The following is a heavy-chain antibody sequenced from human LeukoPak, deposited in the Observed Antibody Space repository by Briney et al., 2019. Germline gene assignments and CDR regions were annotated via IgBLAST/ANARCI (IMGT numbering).Heavy chain of an antibody. CDR2: ISAYNGNT. CDR1: GYTFTSYG. V-gene: IGHV1-18*01. Sequence: ASVKVSCKASGYTFTSYGISWVRQAPGQGLEWMGWISAYNGNTNYAQKLQGRVTMTEDTSTDTAYMELSSLRSEDTAVYYCAIDLLRYVDWSPPLGYWGQGTLVTVSS. J-gene: IGHJ4*02. D-gene: IGHD3-9*01. CDR3: AIDLLRYVDWSPPLGY.